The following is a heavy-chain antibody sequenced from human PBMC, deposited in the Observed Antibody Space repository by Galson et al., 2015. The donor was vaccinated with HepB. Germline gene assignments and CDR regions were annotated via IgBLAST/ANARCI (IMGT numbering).Heavy chain of an antibody. CDR3: ARFMFMVRGVITQRFYGMDV. CDR1: GGTFSSYA. V-gene: IGHV1-69*13. Sequence: SVKVSCKASGGTFSSYAISWVRQAPGQGLEWMGGIIPIFGTANYAQKFQGRVTITADESTSTAYMELSSLRSEDTAVYYCARFMFMVRGVITQRFYGMDVWGQGTTVTVSS. CDR2: IIPIFGTA. D-gene: IGHD3-10*01. J-gene: IGHJ6*02.